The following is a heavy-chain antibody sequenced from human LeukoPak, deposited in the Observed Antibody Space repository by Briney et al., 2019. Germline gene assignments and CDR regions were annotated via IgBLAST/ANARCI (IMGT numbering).Heavy chain of an antibody. D-gene: IGHD4-23*01. J-gene: IGHJ5*01. CDR3: VRDADGGNSWFDS. CDR1: GFVFSTHS. CDR2: ISSSNGDI. V-gene: IGHV3-21*01. Sequence: GGSLRLSCAASGFVFSTHSMNWVRQAPGKWLEWVSWISSSNGDIYYADSVRGRFTISRDDAKKSLYLQMNSLRAEDTAVYYCVRDADGGNSWFDSWGQGTLVTVSS.